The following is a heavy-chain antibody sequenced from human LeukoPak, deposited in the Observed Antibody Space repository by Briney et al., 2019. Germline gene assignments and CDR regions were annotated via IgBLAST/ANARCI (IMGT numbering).Heavy chain of an antibody. Sequence: PSETLSLTCTLSGISIIRDTWSWIWQPPGKGLEWIGYVSTSGTTNLTPSLKSRITMSVDTSRNQFSLKRSYVTDADTAVYYCARDKLGSLYYWGQGTLVTVSS. J-gene: IGHJ4*02. CDR2: VSTSGTT. CDR3: ARDKLGSLYY. V-gene: IGHV4-59*01. D-gene: IGHD1-26*01. CDR1: GISIIRDT.